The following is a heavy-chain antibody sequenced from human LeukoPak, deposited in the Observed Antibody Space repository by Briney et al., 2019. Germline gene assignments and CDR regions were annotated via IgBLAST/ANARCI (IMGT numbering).Heavy chain of an antibody. J-gene: IGHJ5*02. Sequence: SETLSLTCTVSGYSISSGYYWSWIRQPPGKGLEWIGYIYYSGSTNYNPSLKGRVTISVDTSKNQFSLKLSSVTAADTAVYYCARYRYYGSGSYHPSNWFDPWGQGTLVTVSS. D-gene: IGHD3-10*01. V-gene: IGHV4-61*01. CDR3: ARYRYYGSGSYHPSNWFDP. CDR1: GYSISSGYY. CDR2: IYYSGST.